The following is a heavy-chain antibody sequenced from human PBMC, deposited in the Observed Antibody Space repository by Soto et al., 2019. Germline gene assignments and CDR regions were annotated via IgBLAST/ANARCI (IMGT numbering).Heavy chain of an antibody. Sequence: GGSLRLSCAASGFTFNTAWMNWVRQTPGKGLEWVGRIRNKANGWAIEYAAPAKGRFTISRDDSKNSLYLLMNSLKIEDTAVYYCARNNYGFADYWGQGTLVTVSS. V-gene: IGHV3-72*01. J-gene: IGHJ4*02. CDR2: IRNKANGWAI. CDR1: GFTFNTAW. D-gene: IGHD3-3*01. CDR3: ARNNYGFADY.